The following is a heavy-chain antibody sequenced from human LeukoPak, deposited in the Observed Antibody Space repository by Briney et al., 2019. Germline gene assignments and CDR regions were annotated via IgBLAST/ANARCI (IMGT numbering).Heavy chain of an antibody. Sequence: GEALKISCKGSGYRFTSYWIGWVRQLPGKGLEWMGIIYPGDSDTRYSPSFQGQVIISVDKSISTAYLQWSSLQAADTAMYYCARLPYTKSISSRAGFDFWGQGTLVTVSS. CDR2: IYPGDSDT. J-gene: IGHJ4*02. CDR1: GYRFTSYW. CDR3: ARLPYTKSISSRAGFDF. V-gene: IGHV5-51*01. D-gene: IGHD3-16*01.